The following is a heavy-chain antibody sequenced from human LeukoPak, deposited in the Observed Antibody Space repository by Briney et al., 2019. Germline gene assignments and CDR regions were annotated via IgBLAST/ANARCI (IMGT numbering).Heavy chain of an antibody. CDR2: NNSDGSST. J-gene: IGHJ4*02. V-gene: IGHV3-74*01. CDR3: ARIPGYTGTYYKYFDY. Sequence: SRNNSDGSSTSYADSVKDRFTISRDNAKNTLYLQMNSLRAEDTAVYYWARIPGYTGTYYKYFDYWGQGTWATVLS. D-gene: IGHD1-26*01.